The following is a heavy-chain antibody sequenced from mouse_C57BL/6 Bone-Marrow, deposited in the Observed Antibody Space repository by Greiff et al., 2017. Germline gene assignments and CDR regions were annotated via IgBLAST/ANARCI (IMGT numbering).Heavy chain of an antibody. CDR2: IYPRSGNT. Sequence: VQLQQSGAELARPGASVKLSCKASGYTFTSYGISWVKQRTGQGLEWIGEIYPRSGNTYYNEKFKGKATLTADKSSSTAYMELRSLTSEDSAVYFCARWGDDYDGLDYWGQGTTLTVSS. D-gene: IGHD2-4*01. J-gene: IGHJ2*01. CDR3: ARWGDDYDGLDY. CDR1: GYTFTSYG. V-gene: IGHV1-81*01.